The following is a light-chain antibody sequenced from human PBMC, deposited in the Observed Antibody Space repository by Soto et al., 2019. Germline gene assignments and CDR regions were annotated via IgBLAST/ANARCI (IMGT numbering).Light chain of an antibody. V-gene: IGKV3-11*01. J-gene: IGKJ5*01. CDR2: GAS. CDR3: QQRSNWPPIT. Sequence: EIVMSQSPATLSVSPGEGATLSCRASQSVSSNLAWYQQKPGQAPRLLIFGASDRATGTPDRFSGSGSGTDFTLTISSLEPEDAAVYYCQQRSNWPPITFGQGTRLEI. CDR1: QSVSSN.